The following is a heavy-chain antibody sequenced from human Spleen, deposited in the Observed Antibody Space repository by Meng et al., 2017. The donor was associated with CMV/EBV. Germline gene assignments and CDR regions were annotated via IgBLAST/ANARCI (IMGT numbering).Heavy chain of an antibody. CDR2: IRSDGSNK. Sequence: GGSLLSCAASGFTLSSYGMHWVRQAPGKGLEWVAFIRSDGSNKYYADSVKGRFTISRDNSKNTLFLQMNSLRADDTAVYYCARLGAHGSYYYGMDVWGQGTTVTVSS. V-gene: IGHV3-30*02. CDR1: GFTLSSYG. CDR3: ARLGAHGSYYYGMDV. D-gene: IGHD3-16*01. J-gene: IGHJ6*02.